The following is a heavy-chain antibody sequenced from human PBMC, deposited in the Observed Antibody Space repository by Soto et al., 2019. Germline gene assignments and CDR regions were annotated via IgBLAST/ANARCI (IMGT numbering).Heavy chain of an antibody. D-gene: IGHD2-2*01. CDR3: ARRVVVVPAGNYYYGMDV. CDR2: IYYSGST. CDR1: GGSISSGDYY. J-gene: IGHJ6*02. V-gene: IGHV4-30-4*01. Sequence: PSETLSLTCTVSGGSISSGDYYWSWIRQPPGKGLEWIGYIYYSGSTYYNPSLKSRVTISVDTSKNQFSLKLSSVTAADTAVYYCARRVVVVPAGNYYYGMDVWGQGTTVTVSS.